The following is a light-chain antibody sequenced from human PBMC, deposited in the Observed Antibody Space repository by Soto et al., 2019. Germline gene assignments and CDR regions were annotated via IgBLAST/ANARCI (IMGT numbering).Light chain of an antibody. CDR1: QSVNNR. CDR3: QQYNSYSPWT. Sequence: DIQMTQSPCTLSASVGERVTITCRASQSVNNRLALFQQKPGKVPKLLLFDASTLRTGVPSSFGGGGAGTEFSLTISGLQHDDFATYYCQQYNSYSPWTFGPGTQVDIK. CDR2: DAS. J-gene: IGKJ1*01. V-gene: IGKV1-5*01.